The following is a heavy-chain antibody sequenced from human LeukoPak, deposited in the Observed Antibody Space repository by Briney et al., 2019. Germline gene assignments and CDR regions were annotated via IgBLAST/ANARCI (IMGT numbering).Heavy chain of an antibody. D-gene: IGHD6-19*01. V-gene: IGHV4-39*01. J-gene: IGHJ4*02. CDR3: ARHQWLGPFDY. CDR2: IYFSGST. Sequence: SETLSLTCTVFGGSISSSSHYWGWIRQPPGEGLERIGSIYFSGSTYYSPSLKSRVTISVDPSTNQFSLKLSSVTAADTAVYYCARHQWLGPFDYWGQGTLVTVSS. CDR1: GGSISSSSHY.